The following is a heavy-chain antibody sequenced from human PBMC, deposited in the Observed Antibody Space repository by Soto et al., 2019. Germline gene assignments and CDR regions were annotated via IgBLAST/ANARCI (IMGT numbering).Heavy chain of an antibody. CDR3: ARYSSIAARRGIYFDY. D-gene: IGHD6-6*01. CDR1: GGSVSSSSYY. Sequence: EALCLTCSVSGGSVSSSSYYWGWIRQPPGKGLEWIGSIYYSGSTYYNPSLKSRVTISVDTSKNQFSLKLSSVTAADTAVYYCARYSSIAARRGIYFDYWGQGTLVTGSS. V-gene: IGHV4-39*01. J-gene: IGHJ4*02. CDR2: IYYSGST.